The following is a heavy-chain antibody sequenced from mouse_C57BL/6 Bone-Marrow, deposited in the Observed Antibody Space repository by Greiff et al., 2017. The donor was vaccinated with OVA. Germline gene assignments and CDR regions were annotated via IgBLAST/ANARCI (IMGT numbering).Heavy chain of an antibody. V-gene: IGHV6-6*01. CDR2: IRNKANNHAT. Sequence: EVKLVESGGGLVQPGGSIKLSCAASGFTFSDAWMDWVRQSPEKGLEWVAEIRNKANNHATYYAESVKGRFTISRDDSKSSVYLQMSSLRAEDTGIYYCTGDLAWFAYWGQGTLVTVSA. CDR3: TGDLAWFAY. J-gene: IGHJ3*01. CDR1: GFTFSDAW.